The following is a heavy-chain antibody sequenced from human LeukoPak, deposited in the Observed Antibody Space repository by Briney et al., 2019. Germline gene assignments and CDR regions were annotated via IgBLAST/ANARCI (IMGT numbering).Heavy chain of an antibody. CDR3: AKDGPPNLRFLEWLSYYYYGMDV. D-gene: IGHD3-3*01. Sequence: PGVSLRPSCAASGFTVSAYAMAWVRQAPGKGLEWVSTIYDDNTYYADSVKGRFTISRDNSKNTLYLQMNSLRAEDTAVYYCAKDGPPNLRFLEWLSYYYYGMDVWGQGTTVTVSS. V-gene: IGHV3-23*01. J-gene: IGHJ6*02. CDR1: GFTVSAYA. CDR2: IYDDNT.